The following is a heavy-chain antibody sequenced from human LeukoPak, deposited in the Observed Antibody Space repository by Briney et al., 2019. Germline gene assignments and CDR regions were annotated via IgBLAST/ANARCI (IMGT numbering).Heavy chain of an antibody. CDR1: GFTFSSNV. Sequence: MTGGSLRLSCAASGFTFSSNVMHWIRQPPGKGLEWIGNLYYSGSAHYNPSLKSRVTISVDTSKNQFSLKLNSVTAADTAVYYCARHTRPGYSGYENAFDIWGQGTMVTVSS. CDR2: LYYSGSA. CDR3: ARHTRPGYSGYENAFDI. J-gene: IGHJ3*02. V-gene: IGHV4-39*01. D-gene: IGHD5-12*01.